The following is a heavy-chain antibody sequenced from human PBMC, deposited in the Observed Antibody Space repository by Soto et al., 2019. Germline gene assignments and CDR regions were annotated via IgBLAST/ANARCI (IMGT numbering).Heavy chain of an antibody. CDR2: ISSSSSYI. D-gene: IGHD2-2*01. Sequence: GGSLRLSCAASGVTFSSYSMDWVRQAPGKGLEWVSSISSSSSYIYYADSVKGRFTISRDNAKNSLYLQMNSLRAEDTAVYYCAREREYQLLWGELIYYYGMDVWGQGTTVTVSS. V-gene: IGHV3-21*01. J-gene: IGHJ6*02. CDR3: AREREYQLLWGELIYYYGMDV. CDR1: GVTFSSYS.